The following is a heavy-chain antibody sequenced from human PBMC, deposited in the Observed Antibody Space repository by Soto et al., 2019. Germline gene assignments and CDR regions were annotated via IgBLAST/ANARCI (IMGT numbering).Heavy chain of an antibody. D-gene: IGHD3-22*01. Sequence: PSETLSLTCTVSGGSISSSSYYWGWIRQPPGKGLEWIGSIYYSGSTYYNPSLKSRVTISVDTSKNQFSLKLSSVTAADTAVYYCARTYYDVSGYFDLWGRGTLVTVSS. CDR3: ARTYYDVSGYFDL. CDR1: GGSISSSSYY. V-gene: IGHV4-39*01. J-gene: IGHJ2*01. CDR2: IYYSGST.